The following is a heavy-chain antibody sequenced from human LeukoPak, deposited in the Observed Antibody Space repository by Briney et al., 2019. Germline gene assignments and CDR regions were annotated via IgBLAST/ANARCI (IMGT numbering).Heavy chain of an antibody. CDR3: ARRGYCSSTSCYEEWFDP. Sequence: PSETLSLTCTVSGGSISSSTYYWGWIRQPPGKGLEWIGIIYYSGSTYYNPSLKSRLTISVDTSKNQFSLKLSSVTATDTAVYYCARRGYCSSTSCYEEWFDPWGQGNLVSVSS. CDR2: IYYSGST. D-gene: IGHD2-2*01. V-gene: IGHV4-39*01. CDR1: GGSISSSTYY. J-gene: IGHJ5*02.